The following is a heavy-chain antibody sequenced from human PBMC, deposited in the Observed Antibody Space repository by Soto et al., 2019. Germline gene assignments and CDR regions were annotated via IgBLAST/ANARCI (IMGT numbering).Heavy chain of an antibody. CDR2: INPSGGST. J-gene: IGHJ6*02. CDR3: ARDPARYTVDYGMDV. V-gene: IGHV1-46*01. D-gene: IGHD1-26*01. CDR1: GYTFTSYY. Sequence: ASVKVSCKASGYTFTSYYMHCVRQAPGQGLEWMGIINPSGGSTSYAQNFQGRVTMTRDTSTSTVYMELSSLRSEDTAVYYCARDPARYTVDYGMDVWGQGTTVTVSS.